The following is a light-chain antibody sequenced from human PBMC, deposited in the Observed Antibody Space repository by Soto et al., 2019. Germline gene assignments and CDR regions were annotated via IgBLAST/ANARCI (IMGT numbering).Light chain of an antibody. CDR2: EVS. J-gene: IGLJ2*01. Sequence: QSALTQPPSVSGSPGQSITISCTGTSNDVGRYNRVSWYQQPPGTVPKVIIFEVSHRPSGVPDRFSGSKSGNTASLTISGLQAEDEDDHYCSSSTSSRPVLFGVGTKLTVL. V-gene: IGLV2-18*02. CDR1: SNDVGRYNR. CDR3: SSSTSSRPVL.